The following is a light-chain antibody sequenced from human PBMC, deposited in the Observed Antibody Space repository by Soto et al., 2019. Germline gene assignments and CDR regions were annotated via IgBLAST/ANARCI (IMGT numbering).Light chain of an antibody. CDR2: EVS. J-gene: IGLJ2*01. V-gene: IGLV2-23*02. CDR1: SSDIGHYNL. CDR3: CSYVETTTSLV. Sequence: QSALTQPASVSGSPGQSITISCAGTSSDIGHYNLVSWYQLHPGKAPQLIIHEVSKRPSGISDRFSGSKFGNTASLTISGLQAEDEADFYCCSYVETTTSLVFGGGTKLTVL.